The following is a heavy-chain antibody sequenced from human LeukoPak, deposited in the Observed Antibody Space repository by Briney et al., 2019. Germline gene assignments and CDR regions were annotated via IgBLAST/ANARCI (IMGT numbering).Heavy chain of an antibody. CDR1: GFTVSSNY. J-gene: IGHJ4*02. CDR2: IYSGGST. Sequence: GGSLRLSCAASGFTVSSNYMSWVRQAPGKGLEWVSVIYSGGSTYYADSVKGRFTISRDNSKNTLYLQMNSLRAEDPAVYYCARDGDDSGWTPVPLGYWGQGTLVTVSS. D-gene: IGHD6-19*01. V-gene: IGHV3-53*01. CDR3: ARDGDDSGWTPVPLGY.